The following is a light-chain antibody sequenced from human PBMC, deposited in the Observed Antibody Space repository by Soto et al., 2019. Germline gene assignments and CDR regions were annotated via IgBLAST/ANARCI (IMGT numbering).Light chain of an antibody. CDR2: LGS. V-gene: IGKV2-28*01. CDR3: MQSLKSAWT. J-gene: IGKJ1*01. Sequence: DIVMTESPLSLPVTPGEPASISCRSSQSLLHTNGNNYLDWYLQKPGQSPQLLLYLGSNRASGVPYRFSGSGSGTNFTLRISRVEAEDVGVYYCMQSLKSAWTFGPGTKVEIK. CDR1: QSLLHTNGNNY.